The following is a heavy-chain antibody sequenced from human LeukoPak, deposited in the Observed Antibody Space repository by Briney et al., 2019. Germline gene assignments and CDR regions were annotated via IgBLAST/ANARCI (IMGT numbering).Heavy chain of an antibody. CDR3: ARHRARAVGGWSLDDAFDI. CDR2: IYPGDSDT. CDR1: GYSFTSYW. D-gene: IGHD6-19*01. V-gene: IGHV5-51*01. Sequence: GESLKISCKGSGYSFTSYWIGWVRLMPGKGLEWMGIIYPGDSDTRYSPSFQGQVTISADKSISTAYLQWSSLKASDTAMYYCARHRARAVGGWSLDDAFDIWGQGTMVTVSS. J-gene: IGHJ3*02.